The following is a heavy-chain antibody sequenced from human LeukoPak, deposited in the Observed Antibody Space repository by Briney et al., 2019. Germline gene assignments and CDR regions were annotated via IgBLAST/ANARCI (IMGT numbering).Heavy chain of an antibody. J-gene: IGHJ4*02. CDR2: ISSSSSYI. CDR3: ARDSLTMIVGRQKRGLDY. D-gene: IGHD3-22*01. V-gene: IGHV3-21*01. CDR1: GFTFSSYS. Sequence: NAGGSLRLSCAASGFTFSSYSMNWVRQAPGKGLEWVSSISSSSSYIYYADSVKGRFTISRDNAKNSLYLQMNSLRAEDTAVYYCARDSLTMIVGRQKRGLDYWGQGTLVTVSS.